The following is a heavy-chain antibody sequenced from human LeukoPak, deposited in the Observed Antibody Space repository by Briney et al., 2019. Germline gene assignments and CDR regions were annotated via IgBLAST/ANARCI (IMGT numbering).Heavy chain of an antibody. V-gene: IGHV4-59*01. CDR1: GGSISSYY. Sequence: SETLSLTCTVSGGSISSYYWSWIRQPPGKGLEWIGYIYYSGSTNYNPSLKSRVTISVDTSKNQFSLKLSSVTAADTAVYYCARVRVGATDYYFDYWGQGTLVTVSS. J-gene: IGHJ4*02. CDR2: IYYSGST. D-gene: IGHD1-26*01. CDR3: ARVRVGATDYYFDY.